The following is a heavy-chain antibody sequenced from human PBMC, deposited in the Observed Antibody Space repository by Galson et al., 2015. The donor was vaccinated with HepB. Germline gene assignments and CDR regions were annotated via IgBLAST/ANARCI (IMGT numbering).Heavy chain of an antibody. D-gene: IGHD4-17*01. J-gene: IGHJ4*02. V-gene: IGHV3-33*01. CDR3: ARDGKRDVDYGKYFDY. CDR1: GFSFSNHA. Sequence: SLRLSCAASGFSFSNHAMHWVRQAPGKGLEWVAVVWFDGSNEYYVDSVKGRFTISRDNSNNTLYLQMSSLRAEDTAVYYCARDGKRDVDYGKYFDYWGQGTLVTVSS. CDR2: VWFDGSNE.